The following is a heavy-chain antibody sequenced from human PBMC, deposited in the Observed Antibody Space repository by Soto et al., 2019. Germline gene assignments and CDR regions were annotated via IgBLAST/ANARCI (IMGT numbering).Heavy chain of an antibody. D-gene: IGHD2-15*01. Sequence: QVQLVQSGAEVKKPGASVKVSCKASGYTFTSYYMHWVRQAPGQGLEWMGIINPSGGSTTYAQKFHGRVTMTRDTSASTVYMELSSLRSEDTAVYYFARVGCSGCSCYAVYYWGQGTLVTVSS. J-gene: IGHJ4*02. CDR1: GYTFTSYY. V-gene: IGHV1-46*01. CDR2: INPSGGST. CDR3: ARVGCSGCSCYAVYY.